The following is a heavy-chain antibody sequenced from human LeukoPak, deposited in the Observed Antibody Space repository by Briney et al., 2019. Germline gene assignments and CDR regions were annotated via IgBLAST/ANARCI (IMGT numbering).Heavy chain of an antibody. CDR1: GYTFTDYY. J-gene: IGHJ5*02. CDR2: INPNSGGT. V-gene: IGHV1-2*02. CDR3: ARDVGPWRPYNWFDP. D-gene: IGHD6-25*01. Sequence: GASVKVSCKASGYTFTDYYIHWVRQAPGQGLEWMGWINPNSGGTNYAQKFQGRVTMTRDRSISTACMELSRLRSDDTAVYYCARDVGPWRPYNWFDPWGQGTLVTVSS.